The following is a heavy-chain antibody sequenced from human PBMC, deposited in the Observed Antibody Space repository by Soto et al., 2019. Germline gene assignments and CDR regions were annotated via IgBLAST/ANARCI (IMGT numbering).Heavy chain of an antibody. CDR3: ARHLPSSIWGLPGADV. Sequence: SQTLSLTCAISGDSVSSKSAAWHWIRQSPSRGLEWLGRTYYRSKWSSNYAVSVKSRITINPDTSKNQFSLKLSSVTAADTAVYYCARHLPSSIWGLPGADVWGQGTTVTVSS. V-gene: IGHV6-1*01. J-gene: IGHJ6*02. D-gene: IGHD2-2*01. CDR2: TYYRSKWSS. CDR1: GDSVSSKSAA.